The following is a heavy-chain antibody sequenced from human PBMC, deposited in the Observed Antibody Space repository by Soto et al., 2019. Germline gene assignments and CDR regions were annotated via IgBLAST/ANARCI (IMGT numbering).Heavy chain of an antibody. CDR2: INPNSGGT. CDR3: ARGKYCSGGSCYGGNYYGMDV. CDR1: GDTFTANY. V-gene: IGHV1-2*02. Sequence: ASVKVSCKASGDTFTANYMHWVRQAPGQGLEWMGWINPNSGGTNYAQKFQGRVTMTRDTSISTAYMELSRLRSDDTAVYYCARGKYCSGGSCYGGNYYGMDVWGQGTTVTVSS. D-gene: IGHD2-15*01. J-gene: IGHJ6*02.